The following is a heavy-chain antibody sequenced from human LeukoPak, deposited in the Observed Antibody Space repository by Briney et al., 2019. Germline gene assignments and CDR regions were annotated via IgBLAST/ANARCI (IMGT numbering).Heavy chain of an antibody. J-gene: IGHJ5*02. D-gene: IGHD3-10*01. Sequence: GGSLRLSCTASGLSFSSSAMSWVRQAPGKGLEWVSAISGTGGSTYYADSVKGRFTISRDNSKNTLYLQMSSLRAEDTAVYYCARVKYGSGSYYNYRNNWFDPWGQGTLVTVSS. CDR3: ARVKYGSGSYYNYRNNWFDP. CDR2: ISGTGGST. CDR1: GLSFSSSA. V-gene: IGHV3-23*01.